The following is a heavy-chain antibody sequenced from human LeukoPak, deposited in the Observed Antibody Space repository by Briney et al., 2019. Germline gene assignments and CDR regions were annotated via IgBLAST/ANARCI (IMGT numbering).Heavy chain of an antibody. CDR1: GFTFSIYS. CDR3: TTGALLDRQQSLWYHPNAFDI. Sequence: PGGSLRLSCAASGFTFSIYSMTWVRQAPGQGLEWVSSVSIGGASKYYADSVKGRFTVSRDNSKNTVYLQMNSLKTEDTAVYYCTTGALLDRQQSLWYHPNAFDIWGQGTMVTVSS. CDR2: VSIGGASK. J-gene: IGHJ3*02. D-gene: IGHD3-10*01. V-gene: IGHV3-23*01.